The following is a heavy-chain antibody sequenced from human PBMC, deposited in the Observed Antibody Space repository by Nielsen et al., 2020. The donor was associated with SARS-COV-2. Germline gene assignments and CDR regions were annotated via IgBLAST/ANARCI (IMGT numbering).Heavy chain of an antibody. CDR1: GYSFTSYW. D-gene: IGHD2-21*02. V-gene: IGHV5-51*01. CDR3: ARTRGSIVVVTATPNYYYGMDV. Sequence: GESLKISCKGSGYSFTSYWIGWVRQMPGKGLEWMGIIYPGDSDTRYSPSFQGQVTISADKSIGTAYLQWSSLKASDTAMYYCARTRGSIVVVTATPNYYYGMDVWGQGTTVTVSS. CDR2: IYPGDSDT. J-gene: IGHJ6*02.